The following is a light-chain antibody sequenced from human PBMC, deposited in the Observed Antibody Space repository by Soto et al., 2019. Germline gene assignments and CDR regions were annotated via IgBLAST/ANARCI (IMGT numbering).Light chain of an antibody. V-gene: IGKV3-15*01. CDR3: RQYNTWLWT. CDR1: QSINAH. J-gene: IGKJ1*01. Sequence: EVVMTQSPATLSVSPGERVTLSCRASQSINAHLAWYQQKPGQAPRLLIHGASTRATGIPARFSGSGFGTEFILTISSLQSDDFAVYVCRQYNTWLWTFGQGTKVEIQ. CDR2: GAS.